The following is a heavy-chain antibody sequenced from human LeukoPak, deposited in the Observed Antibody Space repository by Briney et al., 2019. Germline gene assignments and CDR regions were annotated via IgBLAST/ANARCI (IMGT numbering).Heavy chain of an antibody. CDR2: INHSGST. CDR1: GYSISSGYY. D-gene: IGHD5-18*01. J-gene: IGHJ4*02. CDR3: ARGDTALGLVFDY. V-gene: IGHV4-38-2*02. Sequence: PSEALSLTCTVSGYSISSGYYWGWIRQPPGKGLEWIGEINHSGSTNYNPSLKSRVTISVDTSKNQFSLKLSSVTAADTAVYYCARGDTALGLVFDYWGQGTLVTVSS.